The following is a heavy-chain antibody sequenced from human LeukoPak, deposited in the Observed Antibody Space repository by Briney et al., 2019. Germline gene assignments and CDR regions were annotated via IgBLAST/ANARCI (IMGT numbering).Heavy chain of an antibody. CDR1: GFTFKDFY. Sequence: GGSLRLSCAASGFTFKDFYMSWVRQAPGKGLEWVSYINHLGSQTDHADSVKGRFTISRDNAKNSLSLQMNNLSVDDTAVYYCVRARFTTFVYYWGQGTLVTVSS. D-gene: IGHD1-1*01. CDR2: INHLGSQT. V-gene: IGHV3-11*05. J-gene: IGHJ4*02. CDR3: VRARFTTFVYY.